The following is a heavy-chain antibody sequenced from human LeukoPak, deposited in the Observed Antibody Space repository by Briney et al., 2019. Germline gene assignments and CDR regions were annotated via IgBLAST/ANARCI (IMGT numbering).Heavy chain of an antibody. J-gene: IGHJ4*02. CDR1: GYTFTGYY. CDR2: INPNSGGT. Sequence: GASVKVSCKASGYTFTGYYMHWVRQAPGQGLEWMGWINPNSGGTNYAQKFQGRVTMTRDTSISTAYMELRGLTSDDTAVYYCAREPSGLLFDYWGLGTLVTVSS. CDR3: AREPSGLLFDY. D-gene: IGHD6-25*01. V-gene: IGHV1-2*02.